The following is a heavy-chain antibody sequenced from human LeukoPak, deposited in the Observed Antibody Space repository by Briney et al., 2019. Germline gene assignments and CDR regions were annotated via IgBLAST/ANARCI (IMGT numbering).Heavy chain of an antibody. V-gene: IGHV4-38-2*02. Sequence: SETLSLTWSVSGYSISSGYYWGWIRQPPGKGLEWIGSIYHSGSTYYNPSLKSRVTISVDTSKNQFSLKLSSVTAAGTAVYYCARLLRVGYCSTTTCNWFDPWGQGTLVTVSS. CDR1: GYSISSGYY. J-gene: IGHJ5*02. CDR2: IYHSGST. CDR3: ARLLRVGYCSTTTCNWFDP. D-gene: IGHD2-2*03.